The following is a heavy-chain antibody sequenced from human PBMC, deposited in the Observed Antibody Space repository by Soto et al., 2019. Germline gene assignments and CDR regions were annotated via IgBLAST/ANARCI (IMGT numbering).Heavy chain of an antibody. CDR3: AKDRPNYFGSGGYYYKKGGDY. Sequence: PGGSLRLSCAASGFTFSSYAMSWVRQAPGKGLEWVSAISGSGGSTYYADSVKGRFTISRDNSKNTLYLQMNSLRAEDTAVYYCAKDRPNYFGSGGYYYKKGGDYWGQGTLVIVSS. D-gene: IGHD3-10*01. J-gene: IGHJ4*02. CDR1: GFTFSSYA. CDR2: ISGSGGST. V-gene: IGHV3-23*01.